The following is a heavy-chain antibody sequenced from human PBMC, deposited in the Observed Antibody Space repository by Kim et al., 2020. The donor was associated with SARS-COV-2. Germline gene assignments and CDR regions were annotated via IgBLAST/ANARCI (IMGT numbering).Heavy chain of an antibody. J-gene: IGHJ5*02. V-gene: IGHV4-31*02. CDR3: ARELEGWFDP. CDR2: GST. Sequence: GSTSYNPSLKSRVTISGDTSKNQFSLKLSSVTAADTAVYYCARELEGWFDPWGQGTLVTVSS. D-gene: IGHD1-1*01.